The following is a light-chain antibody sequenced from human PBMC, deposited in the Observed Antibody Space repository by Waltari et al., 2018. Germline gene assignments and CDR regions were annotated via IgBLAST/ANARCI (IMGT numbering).Light chain of an antibody. CDR2: KAS. V-gene: IGKV1-5*03. CDR1: QRSSNW. Sequence: DIQMTQSPSTLSASVGDRFTITCRARQRSSNWLAWYQQKPGKAPKLLIYKASTLESGVTSRCSSSGAAAEFTLTISSLQPDDVATYYCQQYNSYSLLTFGGGTKVEIK. CDR3: QQYNSYSLLT. J-gene: IGKJ4*01.